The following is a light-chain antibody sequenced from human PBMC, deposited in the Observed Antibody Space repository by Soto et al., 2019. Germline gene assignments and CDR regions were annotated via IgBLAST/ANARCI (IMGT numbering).Light chain of an antibody. J-gene: IGLJ3*02. V-gene: IGLV1-40*01. Sequence: QSALTQPPSVSGAPGQGVAISCTGTSSNLGAGHNVHWYQQLPGTVPKLLIYSDTNRPSGVPDRFSASKSGTSAVLAITGLQAEDEADYFCQSYDISLNGVVFGGGTKLTVL. CDR2: SDT. CDR1: SSNLGAGHN. CDR3: QSYDISLNGVV.